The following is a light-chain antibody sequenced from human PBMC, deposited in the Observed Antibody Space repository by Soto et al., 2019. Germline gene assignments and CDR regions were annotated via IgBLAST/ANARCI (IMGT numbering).Light chain of an antibody. CDR1: QTVPSR. J-gene: IGKJ5*01. CDR2: GAS. V-gene: IGKV3-15*01. CDR3: QQYKAWPPLT. Sequence: EIVMTQSPATLSVSPGEGVTLSCRASQTVPSRIAWSQQKPGQAPSLLIYGASTRATGVPDRSSGTGSGTEFTLTTSGLKSEDYAVYYCQQYKAWPPLTFGHGTRPE.